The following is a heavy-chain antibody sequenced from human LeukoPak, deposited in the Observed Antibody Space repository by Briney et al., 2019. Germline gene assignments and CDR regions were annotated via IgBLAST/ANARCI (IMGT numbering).Heavy chain of an antibody. CDR1: GFTFSSYG. CDR3: AKNRGYGDYYFDY. J-gene: IGHJ4*02. V-gene: IGHV3-30*02. Sequence: PGGSLRLSCAASGFTFSSYGMHWVRQAPGKGLEWVTFIRYDGSNKFYTNSVKGRFIISRDNSKHTLYLQMDSLRAEDTAVYYCAKNRGYGDYYFDYWGQGTLVTVSS. D-gene: IGHD4-17*01. CDR2: IRYDGSNK.